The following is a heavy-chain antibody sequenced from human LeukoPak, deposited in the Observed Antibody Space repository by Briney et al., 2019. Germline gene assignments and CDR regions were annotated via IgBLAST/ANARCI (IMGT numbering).Heavy chain of an antibody. J-gene: IGHJ2*01. Sequence: SETLSLTCTVSGGSISSYYWSRIRQPPGKGLEWIGYISYSGSTSYNPSLRSRVTISVDTSKNQFSLKLSSVTAADTAVYYCATDGNFDLWGRGTLVTVSS. D-gene: IGHD1-26*01. V-gene: IGHV4-59*01. CDR1: GGSISSYY. CDR3: ATDGNFDL. CDR2: ISYSGST.